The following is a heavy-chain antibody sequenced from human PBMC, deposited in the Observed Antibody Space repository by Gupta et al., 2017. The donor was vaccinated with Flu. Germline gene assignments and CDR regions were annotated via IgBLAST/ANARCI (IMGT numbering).Heavy chain of an antibody. CDR3: AKNPLVYCSGGSCYFDY. D-gene: IGHD2-15*01. J-gene: IGHJ4*02. CDR2: ISGSGGST. Sequence: EVQLLESGGGLVQPGGSLRLSCAASGFTFSSYAMSWVRQAPGKGLEWVSAISGSGGSTYYADSVKGRFTISRDNSKNTLYLQMNSLRAEDTAVYYCAKNPLVYCSGGSCYFDYWGQGTLVTVSS. CDR1: GFTFSSYA. V-gene: IGHV3-23*01.